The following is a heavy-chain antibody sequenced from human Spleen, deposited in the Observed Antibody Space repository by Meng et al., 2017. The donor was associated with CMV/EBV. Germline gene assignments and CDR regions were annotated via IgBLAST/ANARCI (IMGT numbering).Heavy chain of an antibody. D-gene: IGHD2-2*01. Sequence: SETLSLTCTVSGSSINSNYWSWIRQPPGKGLEWIGYIYYSGSTTYNPSLKSRVTISVDTSKNQFSLKLNSVTAADTAVYYCARGHCSNNSCYEYFQHWGQGTLVTVSS. CDR1: GSSINSNY. CDR2: IYYSGST. J-gene: IGHJ1*01. V-gene: IGHV4-59*01. CDR3: ARGHCSNNSCYEYFQH.